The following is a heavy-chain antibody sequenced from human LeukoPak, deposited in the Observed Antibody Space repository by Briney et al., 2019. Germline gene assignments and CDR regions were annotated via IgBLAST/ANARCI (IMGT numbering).Heavy chain of an antibody. Sequence: EASVKDSCKASGYTFTGYYMHWVRQAPGQGLEWMGWIYPKSGGRNYVQKFQGRVTMTRDTSTSTAYMELSRLRSDDTAVYYCARGGINTWIYLADYWGQGTLVTVSS. J-gene: IGHJ4*02. V-gene: IGHV1-2*02. CDR3: ARGGINTWIYLADY. D-gene: IGHD1-7*01. CDR2: IYPKSGGR. CDR1: GYTFTGYY.